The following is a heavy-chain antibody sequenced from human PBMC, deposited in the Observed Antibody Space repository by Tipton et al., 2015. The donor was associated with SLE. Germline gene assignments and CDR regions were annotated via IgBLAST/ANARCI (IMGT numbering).Heavy chain of an antibody. Sequence: SLRLSCAASGFSFNNYAMTWVRQAPGKGLEWVSAISGSGGSGDSTYYADSVKGRFTISRDNSKNTLYLRMNSLRAEDTAVYYCSKGTYGNYAPFESWGQGTLVTVSS. V-gene: IGHV3-23*01. J-gene: IGHJ4*02. CDR3: SKGTYGNYAPFES. D-gene: IGHD4-11*01. CDR1: GFSFNNYA. CDR2: ISGSGGSGDST.